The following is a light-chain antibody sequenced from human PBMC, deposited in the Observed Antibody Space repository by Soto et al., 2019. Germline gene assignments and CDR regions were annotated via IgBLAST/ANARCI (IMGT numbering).Light chain of an antibody. CDR1: SSDVGGYNY. CDR2: DVS. J-gene: IGLJ1*01. V-gene: IGLV2-14*01. Sequence: QSALTQPASVSGSSGQSITISCTGTSSDVGGYNYVSWYQQHPGKAPKLMIYDVSNRPSGVSNRFSGSKSGNKASLTISGLQAEDEADYYCSSYTSSSTLFVFGTGTKVTVL. CDR3: SSYTSSSTLFV.